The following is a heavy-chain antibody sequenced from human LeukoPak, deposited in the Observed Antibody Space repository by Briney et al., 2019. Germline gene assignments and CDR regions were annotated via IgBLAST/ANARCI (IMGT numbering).Heavy chain of an antibody. J-gene: IGHJ6*03. CDR2: IIPIFGTA. Sequence: SVKVAWKASGGTFSSYAISWVRQAPGQGLEWMGGIIPIFGTANYAQKFQGRVTITTDESTSTAYMELSSLRSEDTAVYYCASSSGYYDFWSGYYTASGYYYMDVWGKGTTVTVSS. V-gene: IGHV1-69*05. CDR3: ASSSGYYDFWSGYYTASGYYYMDV. D-gene: IGHD3-3*01. CDR1: GGTFSSYA.